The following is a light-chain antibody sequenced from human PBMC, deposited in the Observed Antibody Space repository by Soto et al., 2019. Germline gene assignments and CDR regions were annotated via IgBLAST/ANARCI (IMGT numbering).Light chain of an antibody. CDR2: DVS. CDR1: SSDVGAYNY. Sequence: QSVLTQPASVSGSPGQSITISCTGASSDVGAYNYVSWYQQHPGKAPKLMIFDVSSRPSGVSGRFSGSKSGNTASLTISGLQAEDEADYYCSSYTTSLTYVFGTGTKVTVL. CDR3: SSYTTSLTYV. V-gene: IGLV2-14*03. J-gene: IGLJ1*01.